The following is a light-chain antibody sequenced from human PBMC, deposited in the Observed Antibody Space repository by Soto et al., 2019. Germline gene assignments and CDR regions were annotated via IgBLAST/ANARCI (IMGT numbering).Light chain of an antibody. Sequence: DIQMTQSPSILSASVGDRVTITCRASQSISSWLAWYQQKPGKAPNLLIHKASHLKSGVPSRFSGSGSGTEFTLTISSLQPGDYATYYCQHYNSYPWTFGQGTKVDIK. CDR2: KAS. CDR3: QHYNSYPWT. V-gene: IGKV1-5*03. J-gene: IGKJ1*01. CDR1: QSISSW.